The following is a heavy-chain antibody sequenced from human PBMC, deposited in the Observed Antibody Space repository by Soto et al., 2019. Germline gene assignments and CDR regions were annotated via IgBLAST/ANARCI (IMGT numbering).Heavy chain of an antibody. CDR1: GYTFTSYG. Sequence: ASVKVSCKASGYTFTSYGISWVRQAPGQGXEWMGWISAYNGNKNYAQKLQGRVTMTTDTSTSTAYMELRSLRSDNTAVYYCARDPRGGLWFGELSPGPNWFDPWGQGTLVTVYS. CDR2: ISAYNGNK. CDR3: ARDPRGGLWFGELSPGPNWFDP. V-gene: IGHV1-18*04. J-gene: IGHJ5*02. D-gene: IGHD3-10*01.